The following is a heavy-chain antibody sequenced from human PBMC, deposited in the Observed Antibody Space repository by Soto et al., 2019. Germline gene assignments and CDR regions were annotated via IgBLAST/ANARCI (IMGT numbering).Heavy chain of an antibody. CDR2: IYPGDSDT. V-gene: IGHV5-51*01. D-gene: IGHD2-8*02. CDR3: ARYLGGGVGMCRIDFDF. CDR1: GYSFTSYC. Sequence: PLEAKKVSRNGSGYSFTSYCVCCMRQMTGKGLEWMGIIYPGDSDTRYSPSFQGQVTMSADKSISTAYLHVSSLLPSITAIYYSARYLGGGVGMCRIDFDFWGKGTLVTVFS. J-gene: IGHJ4*02.